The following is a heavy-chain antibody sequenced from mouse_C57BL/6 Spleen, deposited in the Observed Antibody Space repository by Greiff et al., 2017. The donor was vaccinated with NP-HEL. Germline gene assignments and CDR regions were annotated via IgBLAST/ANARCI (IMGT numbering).Heavy chain of an antibody. D-gene: IGHD2-3*01. CDR1: GYTFTSYW. CDR3: ARWGDGYYGFAD. Sequence: QVQLQQPGTELVKPGASVKLSCKASGYTFTSYWMHWVKQRPGQGLEWMGNINPSNGGNKYNEKLSSKGTLTVDKYSCTAYMQLSSLTSEDSAVYYCARWGDGYYGFADWGQGTLVTVSA. V-gene: IGHV1-53*01. J-gene: IGHJ3*01. CDR2: INPSNGGN.